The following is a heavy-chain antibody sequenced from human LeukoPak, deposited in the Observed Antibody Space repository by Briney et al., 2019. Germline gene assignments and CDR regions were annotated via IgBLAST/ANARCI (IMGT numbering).Heavy chain of an antibody. CDR1: GFTFSTYS. J-gene: IGHJ4*02. CDR2: ISHSGSTI. V-gene: IGHV3-48*01. Sequence: GGSLRLPCVASGFTFSTYSMNWVRQAPGKGLEWISYISHSGSTIFYADSVKGRFTISRDNAKNSLYLQMNSLRAEDTAVYYCARVERSSSSLSDYWGQGTLVTVSS. D-gene: IGHD6-6*01. CDR3: ARVERSSSSLSDY.